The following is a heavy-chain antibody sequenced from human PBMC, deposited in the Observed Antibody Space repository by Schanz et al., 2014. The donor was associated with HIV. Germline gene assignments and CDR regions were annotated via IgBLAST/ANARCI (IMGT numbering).Heavy chain of an antibody. CDR1: GFTFNVYG. CDR3: AKGYTSSSGFNL. CDR2: ISPDGDTQ. D-gene: IGHD6-6*01. J-gene: IGHJ2*01. Sequence: QGQLVESGGGVVRPGRSLRLSCTATGFTFNVYGMHWVRQAPGKGLEWVARISPDGDTQHYADSLKGRFTISRDNFKNTLDLQMDSLRPDDTAVYYCAKGYTSSSGFNLWGRGTLVTVSS. V-gene: IGHV3-30*18.